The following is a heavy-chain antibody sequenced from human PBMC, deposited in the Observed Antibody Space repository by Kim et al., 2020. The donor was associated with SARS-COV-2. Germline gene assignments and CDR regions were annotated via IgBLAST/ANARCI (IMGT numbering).Heavy chain of an antibody. CDR1: GFTFTGYW. CDR2: IKQDGSQR. Sequence: GGSLRLSCAASGFTFTGYWISWVRQAPGKGLEWVANIKQDGSQREYVDSVKGRFTISRDNGKKSVYLQMNSLTTEDTAMYYCAREGVGGFDSWGQGTLVTVSS. D-gene: IGHD3-3*01. J-gene: IGHJ4*02. V-gene: IGHV3-7*01. CDR3: AREGVGGFDS.